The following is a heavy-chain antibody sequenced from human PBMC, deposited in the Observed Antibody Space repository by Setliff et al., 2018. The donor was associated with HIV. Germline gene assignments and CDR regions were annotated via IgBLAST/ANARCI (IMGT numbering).Heavy chain of an antibody. CDR3: ARRIYGNNPYFDY. V-gene: IGHV4-38-2*01. J-gene: IGHJ4*02. D-gene: IGHD4-17*01. CDR2: TYHNGIT. Sequence: PSETLSLTCGVSGYSISSGYYWGWIRQPPGKGLEWIGSTYHNGITYYNPSLKSRVTISVDTSQNQFSLKPSSVTAADTAIYYCARRIYGNNPYFDYWSQGTLVTAPQ. CDR1: GYSISSGYY.